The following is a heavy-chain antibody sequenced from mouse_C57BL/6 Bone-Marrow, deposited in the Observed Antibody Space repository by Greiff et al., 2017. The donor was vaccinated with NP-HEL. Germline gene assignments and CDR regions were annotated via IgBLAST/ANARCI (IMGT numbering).Heavy chain of an antibody. CDR2: FYPGSGSI. Sequence: QVQLKESGAELVKPGASVKLSCKASGYTFTEYTIHWVKQRSGQGLEWIGWFYPGSGSIKYNEKFKDKATLTADKSSSTVYMELSRLTSEDSAVYFCARHEVPYGNYECWFAYWGQGTLVTVSA. J-gene: IGHJ3*01. CDR1: GYTFTEYT. CDR3: ARHEVPYGNYECWFAY. V-gene: IGHV1-62-2*01. D-gene: IGHD2-1*01.